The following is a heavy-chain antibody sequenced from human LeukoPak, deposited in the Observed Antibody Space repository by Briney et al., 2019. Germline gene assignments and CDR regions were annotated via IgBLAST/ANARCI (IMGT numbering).Heavy chain of an antibody. CDR2: INTYKGDT. D-gene: IGHD4-23*01. V-gene: IGHV1-18*01. Sequence: ASVKVSCKASGYTLTNYNISWVRQAPGQGLEWMGWINTYKGDTLYAQKLQGRVTMTADTSTNTAYMELRSLRFDDTAVYYCAREFGHCYGDNCFYFFDTWGQGFRVTVSS. J-gene: IGHJ4*02. CDR3: AREFGHCYGDNCFYFFDT. CDR1: GYTLTNYN.